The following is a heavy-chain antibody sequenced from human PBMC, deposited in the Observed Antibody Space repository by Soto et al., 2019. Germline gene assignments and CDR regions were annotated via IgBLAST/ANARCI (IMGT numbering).Heavy chain of an antibody. CDR1: GDSVSSNSAA. CDR3: ARGGDGGGSYGVGWFDP. J-gene: IGHJ5*02. Sequence: SQTLSLTCAISGDSVSSNSAAWSWIRQSRSRGLEWLGRTYYRSKWYNDYAVSVKSRITINPDTSKNQFSLQLNSVTPEDTAVYYCARGGDGGGSYGVGWFDPWGQGTLVTVSS. V-gene: IGHV6-1*01. D-gene: IGHD2-15*01. CDR2: TYYRSKWYN.